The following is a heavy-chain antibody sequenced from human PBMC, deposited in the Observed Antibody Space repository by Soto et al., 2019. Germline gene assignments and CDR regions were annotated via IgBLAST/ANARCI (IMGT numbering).Heavy chain of an antibody. D-gene: IGHD4-17*01. CDR1: GFTFSSYG. CDR3: AKATYYGGNSWSVPRSYYFDF. Sequence: GGSLRLSCAASGFTFSSYGMHWVRQAPGKGLEWVAVISYDGSNKYYADSVKGRFTISRDNSKNTLYLQMNSLRAEDTAVYYCAKATYYGGNSWSVPRSYYFDFWGQGTLVTVSS. J-gene: IGHJ4*02. CDR2: ISYDGSNK. V-gene: IGHV3-30*18.